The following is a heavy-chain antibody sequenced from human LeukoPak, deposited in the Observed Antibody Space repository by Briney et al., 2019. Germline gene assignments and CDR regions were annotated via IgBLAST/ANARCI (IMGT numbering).Heavy chain of an antibody. J-gene: IGHJ4*02. Sequence: SETLSLTCTVSGASISSHYWSWIRQPPGKGLEWIGYIYYSGSTNYNPSLKSRVTISVDASKNQFSLKLSSVTAADTAVYYCARDRYGSGSYIDYWGQGTLVTVSS. CDR1: GASISSHY. CDR2: IYYSGST. CDR3: ARDRYGSGSYIDY. V-gene: IGHV4-59*11. D-gene: IGHD3-10*01.